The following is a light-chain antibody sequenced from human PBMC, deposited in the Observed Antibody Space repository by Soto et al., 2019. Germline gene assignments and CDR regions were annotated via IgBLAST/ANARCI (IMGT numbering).Light chain of an antibody. V-gene: IGKV3-15*01. J-gene: IGKJ4*01. CDR2: DTS. CDR3: QPYNNWPLT. CDR1: QGIGDT. Sequence: EVVMRQSPATLSVSPGEGANLSCRASQGIGDTLAWYQHKPGQTPRILIYDTSTRATGVPTRFSGSRSGAEFTLTINSLQSEDFAVYYCQPYNNWPLTFGGGTKVDIK.